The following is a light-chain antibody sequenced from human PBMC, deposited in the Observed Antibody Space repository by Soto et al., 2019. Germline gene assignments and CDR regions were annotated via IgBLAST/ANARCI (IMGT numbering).Light chain of an antibody. J-gene: IGLJ1*01. Sequence: QSVLTQPPSVSGAPGQRVTISCTGSSSNIGAGYDVYWYQQLPGTAPKLLIYGNSNRPSGVPDRFSGSKSGTSASLAITGLQAEDEADYYCQSYDSTEGVFGTGTKLTVL. CDR1: SSNIGAGYD. V-gene: IGLV1-40*01. CDR3: QSYDSTEGV. CDR2: GNS.